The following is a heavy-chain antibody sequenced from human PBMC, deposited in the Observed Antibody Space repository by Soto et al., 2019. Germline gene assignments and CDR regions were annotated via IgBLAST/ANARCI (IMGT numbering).Heavy chain of an antibody. CDR3: ARGGIVVVPAPHLFDY. J-gene: IGHJ4*02. Sequence: ASVKVSCKASSYTFTSYGISWVRQAPGQGLEWMGWISAYNGNTNYAQKLQGRVTMTTDTSTSTAYMELRSLRSDDTAVYYCARGGIVVVPAPHLFDYWGQGTLVTVSS. CDR1: SYTFTSYG. CDR2: ISAYNGNT. D-gene: IGHD2-2*01. V-gene: IGHV1-18*01.